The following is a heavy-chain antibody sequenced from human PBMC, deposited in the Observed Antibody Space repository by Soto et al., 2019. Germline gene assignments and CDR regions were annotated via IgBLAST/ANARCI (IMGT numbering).Heavy chain of an antibody. J-gene: IGHJ6*02. V-gene: IGHV3-7*03. Sequence: GESLRLSCAASGFNFNTYWMYWVRQAPGKGLEGVANIDTDGSRKNYVDSVKGRFIISRDNAKNSLFLQMNSLRADDTAVYYCGRVPLDGNYANGVDVWGQGT. CDR1: GFNFNTYW. D-gene: IGHD4-17*01. CDR3: GRVPLDGNYANGVDV. CDR2: IDTDGSRK.